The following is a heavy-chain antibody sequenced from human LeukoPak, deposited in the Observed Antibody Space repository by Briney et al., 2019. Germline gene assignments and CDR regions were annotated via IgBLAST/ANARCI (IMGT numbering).Heavy chain of an antibody. D-gene: IGHD6-13*01. CDR1: GGSISSGGYY. Sequence: PSETLSLTCTVSGGSISSGGYYWSWIRQPPGKGLEWIGYIYHSGSTYYNPSLKSRVTISVDRSKNQFSLKLSSVTAADTAVYYCARVMAAAATGFDYWGQGTLVTVSS. CDR2: IYHSGST. J-gene: IGHJ4*02. CDR3: ARVMAAAATGFDY. V-gene: IGHV4-30-2*01.